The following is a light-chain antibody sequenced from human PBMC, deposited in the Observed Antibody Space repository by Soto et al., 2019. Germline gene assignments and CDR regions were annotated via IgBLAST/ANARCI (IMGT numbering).Light chain of an antibody. CDR2: EVT. V-gene: IGLV2-23*02. J-gene: IGLJ3*02. CDR3: CSYAGPTTWV. Sequence: QSALTQPASVSGSPGQSSTISCTANSSDVGSYNFVSWYQQHPGKAPKLMIYEVTERPSGVSNRFSGSKSGNTASLTISGLQAEDEADYYCCSYAGPTTWVFGGGTKLTVL. CDR1: SSDVGSYNF.